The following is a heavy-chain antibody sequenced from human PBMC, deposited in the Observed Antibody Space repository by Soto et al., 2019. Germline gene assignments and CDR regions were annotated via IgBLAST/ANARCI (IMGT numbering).Heavy chain of an antibody. CDR1: GGSISSGDYY. J-gene: IGHJ3*02. CDR2: IYYSGST. CDR3: AGAGRLRGVHAFDI. D-gene: IGHD3-10*01. V-gene: IGHV4-30-4*01. Sequence: PSETLSLTCTVSGGSISSGDYYWSWIRQPPGKGLEWIGYIYYSGSTYYNPSLKSRVTISVDTSKNQFSLKLSSVTAADTAVYYCAGAGRLRGVHAFDIWGQGTMVTVSS.